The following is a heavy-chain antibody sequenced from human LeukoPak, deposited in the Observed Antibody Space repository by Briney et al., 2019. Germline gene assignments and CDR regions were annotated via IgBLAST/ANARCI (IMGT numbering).Heavy chain of an antibody. CDR3: AKILGSYWTPGYDY. J-gene: IGHJ4*02. CDR1: GFTFSSYA. CDR2: ISGSGDTP. V-gene: IGHV3-23*01. D-gene: IGHD1-26*01. Sequence: GGSLRLSCAASGFTFSSYAMSWVRQAPGKGLEWVSGISGSGDTPYYADSVKGRFTISRDNSKNTLCLQMNSLRVEDTAVYYCAKILGSYWTPGYDYWGQGTLVTVSS.